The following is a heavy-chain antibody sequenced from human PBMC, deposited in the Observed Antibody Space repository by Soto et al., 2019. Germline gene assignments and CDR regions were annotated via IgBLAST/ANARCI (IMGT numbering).Heavy chain of an antibody. D-gene: IGHD1-7*01. CDR2: ISAYNGNT. J-gene: IGHJ4*02. Sequence: ASVKVSCKASGYTFTSYGISWVRQAPGQGLEWMGWISAYNGNTNYAQKLQGRVTMTTDTSTSTAYMELRSLRSDDTAVYYCARVAELAYNWNYADYFDYWGQGTLVTVSS. CDR1: GYTFTSYG. V-gene: IGHV1-18*04. CDR3: ARVAELAYNWNYADYFDY.